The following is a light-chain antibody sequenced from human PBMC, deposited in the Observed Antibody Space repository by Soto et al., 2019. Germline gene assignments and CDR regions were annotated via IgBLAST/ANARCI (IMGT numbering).Light chain of an antibody. CDR3: QQYNSYSSIT. CDR1: QSISSW. V-gene: IGKV1-5*03. CDR2: KSS. J-gene: IGKJ5*01. Sequence: DIQMTQSPSMLSAFVGDRVTITCRASQSISSWLAWYQQKPGKAPKLLIYKSSSLQSGVPSRFSGSGSGTDFTLTISSLQPDDFATYHCQQYNSYSSITFGQGTRLEIK.